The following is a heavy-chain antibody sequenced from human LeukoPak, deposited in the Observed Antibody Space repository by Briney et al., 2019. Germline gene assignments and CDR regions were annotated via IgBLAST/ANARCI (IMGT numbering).Heavy chain of an antibody. CDR3: VRLRRNNDRSGYYYYYDY. CDR1: GFSFNGYN. CDR2: ISVRSNYR. Sequence: GGSLRLSCAASGFSFNGYNMCWVRQAPGKGLEWVSSISVRSNYRYYADSVRGRFTISRDDARDSLFLQMNSLRAEDTAVYFCVRLRRNNDRSGYYYYYDYWGQGTLVTVSS. V-gene: IGHV3-21*01. J-gene: IGHJ4*02. D-gene: IGHD3-22*01.